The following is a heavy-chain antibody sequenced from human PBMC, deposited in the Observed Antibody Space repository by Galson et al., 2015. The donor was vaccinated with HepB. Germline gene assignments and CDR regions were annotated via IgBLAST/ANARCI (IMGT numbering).Heavy chain of an antibody. D-gene: IGHD6-25*01. CDR1: GGSISSSNW. V-gene: IGHV4-4*02. J-gene: IGHJ4*02. CDR2: IYHSGST. CDR3: ASVGRVWRLRADY. Sequence: ETLSLTCAVSGGSISSSNWWSWVRQPPGKGLEWIGEIYHSGSTNYNPSLKSRVTISVDKSKNQFSLKLSSVTAADTAVYYCASVGRVWRLRADYWGQGTLVTVSS.